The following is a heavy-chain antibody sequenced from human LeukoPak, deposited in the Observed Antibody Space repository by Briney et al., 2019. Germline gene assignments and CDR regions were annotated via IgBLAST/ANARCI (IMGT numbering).Heavy chain of an antibody. CDR1: GFTFSNYG. CDR2: IWYDGSIK. D-gene: IGHD2-15*01. Sequence: GGSLRLSCAASGFTFSNYGMHWVRQAPGKGLEWVGVIWYDGSIKYYADSVKGRFTISRDNSKNTLYLQMNSLRAEDTAVYYCAKYSSGGRCKLGYYYYGMDVWGQGTTVTVSS. CDR3: AKYSSGGRCKLGYYYYGMDV. V-gene: IGHV3-33*06. J-gene: IGHJ6*02.